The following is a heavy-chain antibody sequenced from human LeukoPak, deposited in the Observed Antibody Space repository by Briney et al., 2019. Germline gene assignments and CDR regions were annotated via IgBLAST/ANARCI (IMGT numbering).Heavy chain of an antibody. J-gene: IGHJ4*02. CDR1: GFTFSTYA. CDR3: AKEGKGNSPVDY. D-gene: IGHD5-18*01. V-gene: IGHV3-23*01. Sequence: GGSLRLSCAASGFTFSTYAVTWVRQAPGKGLEWVSAITGSGGATYYADSVKGRFTISRDNSKSTLYLQMSSLRAEDTAVYYCAKEGKGNSPVDYWGQGTLVTVSS. CDR2: ITGSGGAT.